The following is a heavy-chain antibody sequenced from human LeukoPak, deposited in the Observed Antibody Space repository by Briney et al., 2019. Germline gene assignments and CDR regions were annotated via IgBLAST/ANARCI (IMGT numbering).Heavy chain of an antibody. D-gene: IGHD3-22*01. V-gene: IGHV4-38-2*02. CDR3: ARDTDYYDSSSYYLNWFDP. J-gene: IGHJ5*02. Sequence: SETLSLTCTVSGYSISSGYYWGWIRQPPGKGLEWVGSIYHSGSTYYNPSLKSRVTISVDTSKNQFSLKLSSVTAADTAVYYCARDTDYYDSSSYYLNWFDPWGQGTLVTVSS. CDR1: GYSISSGYY. CDR2: IYHSGST.